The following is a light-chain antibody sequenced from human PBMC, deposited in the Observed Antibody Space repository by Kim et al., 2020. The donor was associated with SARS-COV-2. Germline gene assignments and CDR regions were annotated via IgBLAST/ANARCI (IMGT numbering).Light chain of an antibody. Sequence: GQRFTISCSGSSANIGSNTVTWYQQVPGTAPKLLIYSNNQRPSGVPDRFSGSKSGTSASLAISGLQSEDEADYYCAAWDDSLNGYVFGTGTKVTVL. J-gene: IGLJ1*01. V-gene: IGLV1-44*01. CDR2: SNN. CDR1: SANIGSNT. CDR3: AAWDDSLNGYV.